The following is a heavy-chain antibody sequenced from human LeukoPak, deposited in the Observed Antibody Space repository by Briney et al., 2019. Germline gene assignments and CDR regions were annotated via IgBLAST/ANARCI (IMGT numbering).Heavy chain of an antibody. D-gene: IGHD1-7*01. J-gene: IGHJ5*02. Sequence: GGTLRVCCAASGFTFSSYSMNWIRQAPGKGLEWVSSISSSSSTIYYAHSVKGRFTISRDHDKNSLYLQMNRLRAEDTAVYYCARDLADWNSDNWVDPWGQGTLVTVSS. CDR1: GFTFSSYS. CDR3: ARDLADWNSDNWVDP. V-gene: IGHV3-48*04. CDR2: ISSSSSTI.